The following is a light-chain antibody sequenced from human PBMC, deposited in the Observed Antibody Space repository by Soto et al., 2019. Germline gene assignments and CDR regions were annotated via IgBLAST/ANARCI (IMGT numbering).Light chain of an antibody. Sequence: EIMLTQSPATLSLTPGERATLSCRASQNIINYLAWYQQKPGQAPRLLIYGASSRATGIPDRFSGSGSGTDFTLTISRLEPEDFAVYYCQQYGSSPRTFGQGTKVDIK. CDR1: QNIINY. V-gene: IGKV3-20*01. CDR3: QQYGSSPRT. CDR2: GAS. J-gene: IGKJ1*01.